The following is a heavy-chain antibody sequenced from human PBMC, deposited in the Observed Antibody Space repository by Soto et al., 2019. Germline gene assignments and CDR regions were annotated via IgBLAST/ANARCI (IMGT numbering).Heavy chain of an antibody. J-gene: IGHJ6*02. CDR2: IYPGDSDT. CDR1: GYSFTSYW. V-gene: IGHV5-51*01. CDR3: ARPHAPDYYGMDV. Sequence: ESLQISCQGSGYSFTSYWIGWVRQMPGKGLEWMGIIYPGDSDTRYSPSFQGQVTISADKSISTAYLQWSSRKASDTTMYYCARPHAPDYYGMDVWGQETTVTVSS.